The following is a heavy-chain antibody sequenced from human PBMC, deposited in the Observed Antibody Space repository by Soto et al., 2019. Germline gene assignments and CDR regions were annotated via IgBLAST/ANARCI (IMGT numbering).Heavy chain of an antibody. CDR2: ISYDGSNK. Sequence: VQLVESGGGVVQPGRSLRLSCAASGFTFSSYGMHWVRQAPGKGLEWVAVISYDGSNKYYADSVKGRFTISRDNSKNTLYLQMNSLRAEDSAVYYCAKDPGYCSSTSCLYYYYYGMDVWGQGTTVTVSS. J-gene: IGHJ6*02. D-gene: IGHD2-2*01. V-gene: IGHV3-30*18. CDR3: AKDPGYCSSTSCLYYYYYGMDV. CDR1: GFTFSSYG.